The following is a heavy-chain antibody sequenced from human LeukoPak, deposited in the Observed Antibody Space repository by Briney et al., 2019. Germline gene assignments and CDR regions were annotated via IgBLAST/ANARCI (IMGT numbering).Heavy chain of an antibody. V-gene: IGHV3-74*01. D-gene: IGHD3-16*01. J-gene: IGHJ5*02. Sequence: GGSLRLSCAASGFTFSSYWMHWVRQAPGKGLVWVSHITSDGSGTNYADSVKGRFTISRDNAENTLYLQMNSLRADDTAVYYCARDLLITNWFDPWGQGTLVTVSS. CDR3: ARDLLITNWFDP. CDR2: ITSDGSGT. CDR1: GFTFSSYW.